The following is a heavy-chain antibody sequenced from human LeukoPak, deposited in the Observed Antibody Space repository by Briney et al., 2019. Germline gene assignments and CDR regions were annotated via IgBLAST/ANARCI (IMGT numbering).Heavy chain of an antibody. CDR1: GFTFEEYT. D-gene: IGHD3-22*01. CDR3: VKERSYESSGAVFEY. J-gene: IGHJ4*02. V-gene: IGHV3-43*01. CDR2: NWHGTT. Sequence: GGSLRLSCAASGFTFEEYTMNWVRQAPGKTLEWVSLNWHGTTYYRDSLKGRFTISRDNSKDSLYLQINTLRSEDTAFYYCVKERSYESSGAVFEYWGQGTLVTVSS.